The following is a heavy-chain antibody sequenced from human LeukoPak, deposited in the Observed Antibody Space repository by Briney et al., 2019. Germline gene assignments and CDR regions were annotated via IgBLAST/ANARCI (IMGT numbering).Heavy chain of an antibody. D-gene: IGHD3-3*01. V-gene: IGHV1-46*01. CDR3: ARDSLDFWSGYSALSWYYYYYMDV. J-gene: IGHJ6*03. Sequence: GASVKVSCKASGYSFTSHYMHWVRQAPGQGLEWLGLINPSGSSTLYAQKFQGRVTMTTDTSTSTAYMELRSLRSDDTAVYYCARDSLDFWSGYSALSWYYYYYMDVWGKGTTVTVSS. CDR2: INPSGSST. CDR1: GYSFTSHY.